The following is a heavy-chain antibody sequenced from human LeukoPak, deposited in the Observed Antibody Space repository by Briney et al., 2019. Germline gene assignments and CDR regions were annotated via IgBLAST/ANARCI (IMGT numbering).Heavy chain of an antibody. V-gene: IGHV4-39*01. J-gene: IGHJ4*02. CDR3: ARVVIVGATTVDY. D-gene: IGHD1-26*01. CDR2: IYYSGST. CDR1: GGSISSSSYY. Sequence: SETLSLTCTVSGGSISSSSYYWGWIRQTPGKGLEWIGSIYYSGSTYSNPSLKGRVSISIDTSKNQFSLKVSSVTAADTAVYYCARVVIVGATTVDYWGQGTLVTVSS.